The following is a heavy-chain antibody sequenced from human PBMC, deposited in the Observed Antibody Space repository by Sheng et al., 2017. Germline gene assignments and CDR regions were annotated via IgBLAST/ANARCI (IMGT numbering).Heavy chain of an antibody. J-gene: IGHJ4*02. Sequence: QVQLQQWGAGLLKPSETLSLTCAVYGGSFSGYYWSWIRQPPGKGLEWIGEINHSGSTNYNPSLKSRVTISVDTPKNQFSLKLSSVTAADTAVYYCARSXPHITMVRGPFDYWGQGTLVTVSS. D-gene: IGHD3-10*01. V-gene: IGHV4-34*01. CDR3: ARSXPHITMVRGPFDY. CDR2: INHSGST. CDR1: GGSFSGYY.